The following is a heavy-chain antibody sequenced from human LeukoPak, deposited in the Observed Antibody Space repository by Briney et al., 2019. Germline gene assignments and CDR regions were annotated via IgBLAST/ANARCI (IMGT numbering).Heavy chain of an antibody. Sequence: PSETLSLTCTVSGGSISSGSYYWSWNRQPAGKGLEWIGRIYTSGSTNYNPSLKSRVTISVDTSKNQFSLKLSSVTAADTAVYYCARDGVDSSSKGWDYWGQGTLVTVSS. V-gene: IGHV4-61*02. J-gene: IGHJ4*02. CDR3: ARDGVDSSSKGWDY. CDR2: IYTSGST. CDR1: GGSISSGSYY. D-gene: IGHD6-6*01.